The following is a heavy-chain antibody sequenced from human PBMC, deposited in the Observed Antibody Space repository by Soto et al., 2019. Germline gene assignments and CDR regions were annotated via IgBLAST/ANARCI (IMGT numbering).Heavy chain of an antibody. Sequence: QVQLVQSGAEVKKPGSSVKVSCKASGGTFSNYAIIWVRQAPGQGLEWVGGIIPIFGTVNNAQKFQGRVRITADESTSTAYMDLSSLRSEDTAVYYCAQRCSSSDCPRNYHYAMDVWGQGTAVTVSS. V-gene: IGHV1-69*01. CDR3: AQRCSSSDCPRNYHYAMDV. CDR2: IIPIFGTV. J-gene: IGHJ6*02. CDR1: GGTFSNYA. D-gene: IGHD2-2*01.